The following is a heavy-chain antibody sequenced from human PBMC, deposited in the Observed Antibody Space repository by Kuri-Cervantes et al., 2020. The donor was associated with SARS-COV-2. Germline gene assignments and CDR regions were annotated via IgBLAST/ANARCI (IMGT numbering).Heavy chain of an antibody. CDR3: ARLEVTRGPEDV. D-gene: IGHD4-17*01. J-gene: IGHJ6*02. Sequence: KVSCKGSGYSFTSYWISWVRQMPGKGLEWMGRIDPSDSYTNYSPPFQGHVTISADKSISTAYLQWSSLKASDTAMYYCARLEVTRGPEDVWGQGTTVTVSS. CDR2: IDPSDSYT. CDR1: GYSFTSYW. V-gene: IGHV5-10-1*01.